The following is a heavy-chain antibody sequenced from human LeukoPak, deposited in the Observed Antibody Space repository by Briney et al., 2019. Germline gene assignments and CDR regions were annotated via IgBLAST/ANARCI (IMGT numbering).Heavy chain of an antibody. CDR1: GFSFSTFP. D-gene: IGHD6-19*01. J-gene: IGHJ1*01. Sequence: PGGSLRLSCAASGFSFSTFPMKWVRQAPGKGLEWVSAISGSGGSTYYADSVKGRFTISRDNSKNTLYLQMNSLRAEDTAVYYCAKVAVAGKYFQHWGQGTLVTVSS. CDR2: ISGSGGST. CDR3: AKVAVAGKYFQH. V-gene: IGHV3-23*01.